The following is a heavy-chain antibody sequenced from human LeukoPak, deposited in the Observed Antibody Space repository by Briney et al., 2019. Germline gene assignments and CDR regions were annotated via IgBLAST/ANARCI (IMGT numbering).Heavy chain of an antibody. CDR1: GYTFTSYY. V-gene: IGHV1-46*01. J-gene: IGHJ4*02. D-gene: IGHD3-9*01. CDR2: INPSGGST. CDR3: ARGGHDILTGYSPPDY. Sequence: ASVKVSCKASGYTFTSYYMHWVRQAPGQGLEWMGIINPSGGSTSYAQKLQGRVTMTTDTSTSTAYMELRSLRSDDTAVYYCARGGHDILTGYSPPDYWGQGTLVTVSS.